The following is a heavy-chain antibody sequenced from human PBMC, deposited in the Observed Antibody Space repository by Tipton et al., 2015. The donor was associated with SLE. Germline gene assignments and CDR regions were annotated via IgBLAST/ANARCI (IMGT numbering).Heavy chain of an antibody. CDR2: IIPIFGTA. D-gene: IGHD2-15*01. CDR3: ARAHVVLNAFDI. CDR1: GGTFSSYA. Sequence: QSGPEVKKPGSSVKVSCKASGGTFSSYAISWVRQAPGQGLEWMGGIIPIFGTANYAQKFQGRVTITTDESTSTAYMEPSSLRSEDTAVYYCARAHVVLNAFDIWGQGTMVTVSS. V-gene: IGHV1-69*05. J-gene: IGHJ3*02.